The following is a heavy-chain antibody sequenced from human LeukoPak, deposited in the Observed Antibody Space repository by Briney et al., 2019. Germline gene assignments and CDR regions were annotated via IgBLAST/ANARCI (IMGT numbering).Heavy chain of an antibody. Sequence: AGGSLRLSCAASGFTFSNAWMSWVRQAPGKGLEWVGRIKSKIDGGTTNYAAPVKGRFTISRDDSKNTLYLQMNSLKTEDTAVYYCTTRYGGTLDAFDIWGQGTMVTVSS. D-gene: IGHD4-23*01. CDR1: GFTFSNAW. J-gene: IGHJ3*02. CDR3: TTRYGGTLDAFDI. CDR2: IKSKIDGGTT. V-gene: IGHV3-15*01.